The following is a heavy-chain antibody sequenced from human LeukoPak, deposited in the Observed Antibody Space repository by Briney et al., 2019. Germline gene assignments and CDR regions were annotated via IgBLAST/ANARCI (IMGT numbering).Heavy chain of an antibody. CDR1: GGSISSYY. CDR2: MFYSGST. V-gene: IGHV4-59*01. Sequence: SETLSLTCTVSGGSISSYYWSWIRQPPGKGLEWIGYMFYSGSTNYNPSLKSQVTISVDTSKNQFSLKLSSVTAADTAVYYCAKDYYGSGSYDYWGQGTLVTVSS. D-gene: IGHD3-10*01. J-gene: IGHJ4*02. CDR3: AKDYYGSGSYDY.